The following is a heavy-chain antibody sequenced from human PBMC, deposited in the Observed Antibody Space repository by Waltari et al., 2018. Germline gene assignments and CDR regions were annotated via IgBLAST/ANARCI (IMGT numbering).Heavy chain of an antibody. D-gene: IGHD3-10*01. CDR3: ARSRGMTYLDF. Sequence: QITLKESGPTVVKPTETLTMTCNFSGFSLSRSGLTVSGIRQPPGKALEWLAVIYWDDDTRYSPILRTRLTITKDTSKNSVVLTLANMDPGETAAYFCARSRGMTYLDFWGQGILVTVSS. V-gene: IGHV2-5*02. CDR2: IYWDDDT. J-gene: IGHJ4*02. CDR1: GFSLSRSGLT.